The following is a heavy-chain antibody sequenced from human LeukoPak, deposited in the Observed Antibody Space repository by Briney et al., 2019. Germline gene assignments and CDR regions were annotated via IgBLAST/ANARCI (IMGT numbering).Heavy chain of an antibody. CDR2: IYYSGNT. V-gene: IGHV4-39*02. J-gene: IGHJ5*02. D-gene: IGHD3-10*01. Sequence: SETLSLTCSVSGGSISTSSYYWGWIRQPPGKGLEWIRSIYYSGNTYYNTSRKGRVPISVDTSRNHSALRLSSVTAADTAVYYCARNCYGSGSFLNWFDPWGQGTLVTVSS. CDR3: ARNCYGSGSFLNWFDP. CDR1: GGSISTSSYY.